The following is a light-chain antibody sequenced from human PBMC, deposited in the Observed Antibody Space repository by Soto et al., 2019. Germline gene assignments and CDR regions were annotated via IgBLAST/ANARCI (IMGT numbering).Light chain of an antibody. Sequence: DILMTQSPSTLSASEGDRVTITCRASQSINTWLDWYQLKPGKAPKLLIYLASSLESGVPSRFSGSGSGTEFTLTISSLQPDDFATYYCQQCDNYPLTFGGGTKV. CDR2: LAS. V-gene: IGKV1-5*03. J-gene: IGKJ4*01. CDR1: QSINTW. CDR3: QQCDNYPLT.